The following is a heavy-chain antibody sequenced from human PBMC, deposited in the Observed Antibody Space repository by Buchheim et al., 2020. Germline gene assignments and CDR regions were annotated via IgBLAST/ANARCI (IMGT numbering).Heavy chain of an antibody. V-gene: IGHV3-7*01. CDR1: GFTFSDYW. CDR2: IKEDGSQK. CDR3: ARDVTHPIDS. J-gene: IGHJ4*02. Sequence: EVELVESGGTLVQPGGSLRLSCAASGFTFSDYWMTWVRHAPGKGLEWVANIKEDGSQKYYVDSVKGRFNISRDNAKNSLFLQMNSLKVEDTAVYFCARDVTHPIDSWGQGTL. D-gene: IGHD2-15*01.